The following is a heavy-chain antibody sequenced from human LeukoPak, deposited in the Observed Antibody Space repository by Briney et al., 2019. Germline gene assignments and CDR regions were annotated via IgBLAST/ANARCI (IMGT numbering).Heavy chain of an antibody. CDR2: IYPGDSDT. CDR3: ASSYGDSTKFDY. CDR1: GYTFTTYW. D-gene: IGHD4-17*01. Sequence: GESLKISCKASGYTFTTYWIGWVRQMPGKGLEWMGIIYPGDSDTRYSPSFQGQVIISVDKSISTAYLQWSSLKASDTAMYYCASSYGDSTKFDYWGQGTLVTVSS. J-gene: IGHJ4*02. V-gene: IGHV5-51*01.